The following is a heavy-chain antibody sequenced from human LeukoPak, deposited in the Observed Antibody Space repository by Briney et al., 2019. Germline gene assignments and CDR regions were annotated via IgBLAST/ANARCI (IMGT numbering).Heavy chain of an antibody. V-gene: IGHV3-11*01. Sequence: GGSLRLSCAASGFTFSDYYMSWIRQAPGRGLEWVSYISSSGSTIYYADSVKGRFTISRDNSKNTLYLQMNSLRAEDTAVYYCAKEMGGGYSYAHDAFDIWGQGTMVTVSS. CDR1: GFTFSDYY. D-gene: IGHD5-18*01. CDR3: AKEMGGGYSYAHDAFDI. CDR2: ISSSGSTI. J-gene: IGHJ3*02.